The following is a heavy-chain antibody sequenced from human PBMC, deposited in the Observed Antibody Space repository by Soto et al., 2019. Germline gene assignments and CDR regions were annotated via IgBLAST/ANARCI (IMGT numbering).Heavy chain of an antibody. CDR3: ARRDRSGFSYWLDT. D-gene: IGHD3-22*01. CDR1: GGSVRDGCD. V-gene: IGHV4-31*03. J-gene: IGHJ5*02. Sequence: LSLPCSVSGGSVRDGCDWTWSRQHPGKGLEWIGSISASGSTSYNPSLKSRLTVSVDKSKNQFSLNLRSVTAADTAVYYCARRDRSGFSYWLDTWGQGTLVTVSS. CDR2: ISASGST.